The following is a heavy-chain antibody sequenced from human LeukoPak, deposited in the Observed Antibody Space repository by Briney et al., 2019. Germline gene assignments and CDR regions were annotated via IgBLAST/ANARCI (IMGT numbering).Heavy chain of an antibody. Sequence: PGGSLRLSCAASGFTFSSYGMHWVRQAPGKGLEWVAVISYDGSNKYYADSVKGRFTISRDNSRNTLYLQMNSLRAEDTAVYYCAKHSPYDYDQSYYFDYWGQGTLVTVSS. J-gene: IGHJ4*02. V-gene: IGHV3-30*18. CDR2: ISYDGSNK. CDR1: GFTFSSYG. CDR3: AKHSPYDYDQSYYFDY. D-gene: IGHD5-12*01.